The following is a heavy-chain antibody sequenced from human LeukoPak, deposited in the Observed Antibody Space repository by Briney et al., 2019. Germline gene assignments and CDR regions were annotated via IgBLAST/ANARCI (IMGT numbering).Heavy chain of an antibody. V-gene: IGHV3-74*01. CDR2: INRDGSST. CDR1: GVTFRSDW. Sequence: GGSPRLSCVDSGVTFRSDWMHWVRQAPGEGLVCVSRINRDGSSTSYADSVKGRFANSRDNAKNTLYLQMNSLRAEDTAVYYCARPTYIVATIESWFDPWGQGTMVTVSS. CDR3: ARPTYIVATIESWFDP. D-gene: IGHD5-12*01. J-gene: IGHJ5*02.